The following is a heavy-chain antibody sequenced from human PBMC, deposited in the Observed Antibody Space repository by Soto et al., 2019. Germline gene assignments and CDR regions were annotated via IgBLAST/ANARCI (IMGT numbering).Heavy chain of an antibody. CDR2: ISYDGSNK. CDR1: GCTFSSYG. D-gene: IGHD6-19*01. V-gene: IGHV3-30*03. Sequence: PGGSRRLCCAASGCTFSSYGMQGVRQAPGKGLEWVAGISYDGSNKYYADSVKDRFTISRDNSKSTLYLQMNSLRADDTAVYYCVAGQHFFDSCGQGP. CDR3: VAGQHFFDS. J-gene: IGHJ4*02.